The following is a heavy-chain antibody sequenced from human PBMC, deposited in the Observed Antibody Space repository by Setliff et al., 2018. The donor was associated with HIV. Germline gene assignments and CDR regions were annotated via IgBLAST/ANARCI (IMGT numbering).Heavy chain of an antibody. CDR3: ARDLHILYTNSGGGFDY. J-gene: IGHJ4*02. Sequence: GGSLRLSCAASGFTFSDYYMSWIRQAPGKGLEWVSYISHSGSPIYYADSVKGRFTISRDNAKNSLYLQMNSLRVEDTAVYYCARDLHILYTNSGGGFDYWGQGTLVTVSS. V-gene: IGHV3-11*04. CDR2: ISHSGSPI. CDR1: GFTFSDYY. D-gene: IGHD6-6*01.